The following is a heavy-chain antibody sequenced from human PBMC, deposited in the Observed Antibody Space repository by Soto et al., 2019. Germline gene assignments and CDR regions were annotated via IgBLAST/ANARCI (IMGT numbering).Heavy chain of an antibody. D-gene: IGHD3-16*01. CDR3: AKVLQTFYYYYAMDV. Sequence: VQLVESGGGVVQPGRSLRLSCAASGFTFSSYGMHWVRQAPGKGLEWVAVISYDGSNKYYADSVKGRFTISRVNFKNTLYLQMNSLRAEDTAVYYCAKVLQTFYYYYAMDVWGQGTTVTVSS. J-gene: IGHJ6*02. V-gene: IGHV3-30*18. CDR2: ISYDGSNK. CDR1: GFTFSSYG.